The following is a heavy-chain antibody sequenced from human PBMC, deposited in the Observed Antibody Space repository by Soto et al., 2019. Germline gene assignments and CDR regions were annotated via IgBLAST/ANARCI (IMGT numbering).Heavy chain of an antibody. D-gene: IGHD6-6*01. V-gene: IGHV3-64D*06. CDR1: GFPFSNHA. CDR2: INYNGGTT. CDR3: VTWGGIEARNLDH. J-gene: IGHJ4*02. Sequence: PGGSLRLSCSASGFPFSNHAMHWVRQAQGKGLEYVSAINYNGGTTYYVDSVKGRFTISRDNSKNTLYLQMSSLKVEDTAMYHCVTWGGIEARNLDHWGQGTLVTVSS.